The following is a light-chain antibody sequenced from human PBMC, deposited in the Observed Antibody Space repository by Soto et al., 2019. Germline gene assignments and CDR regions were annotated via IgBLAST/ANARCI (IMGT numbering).Light chain of an antibody. CDR2: DAS. CDR3: QQRSNWPLT. Sequence: EIVLTQSPATLSLSPGERATLSCRASQSVSTHLGWYQQKPGQAPSLLIYDASNRATGIPARFSGSGSGTDFTLTISSLEPEDFAVYYCQQRSNWPLTFGGGTKVEIK. V-gene: IGKV3-11*01. CDR1: QSVSTH. J-gene: IGKJ4*01.